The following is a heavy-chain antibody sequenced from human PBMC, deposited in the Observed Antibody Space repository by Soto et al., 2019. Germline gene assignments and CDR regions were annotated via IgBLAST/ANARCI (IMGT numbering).Heavy chain of an antibody. CDR3: ARYSRYIWGSYHPAYFDY. J-gene: IGHJ4*02. CDR1: GGSISSYY. V-gene: IGHV4-59*01. CDR2: IYYSGST. Sequence: SETLSLTCTVSGGSISSYYWSWIRQPPGKGLEWIGYIYYSGSTNYNPSLKSRVTISVDTSKNQFSLKLSSVTAADTAVYYCARYSRYIWGSYHPAYFDYWGQGTLVTVSS. D-gene: IGHD3-16*02.